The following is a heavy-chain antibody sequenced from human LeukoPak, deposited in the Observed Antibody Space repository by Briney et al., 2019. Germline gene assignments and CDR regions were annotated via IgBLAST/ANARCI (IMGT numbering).Heavy chain of an antibody. D-gene: IGHD1-26*01. CDR3: ARDGVGANFPHPFDY. Sequence: ASVKVSFKASGYTFTSYGISWVRQAPGQGLEWMGWISAYNGNTDYAQKLQGRVTMTTDTSTSTAYMELRSLRSDDTAVYYCARDGVGANFPHPFDYWGQGTLVTVSS. CDR1: GYTFTSYG. V-gene: IGHV1-18*01. CDR2: ISAYNGNT. J-gene: IGHJ4*02.